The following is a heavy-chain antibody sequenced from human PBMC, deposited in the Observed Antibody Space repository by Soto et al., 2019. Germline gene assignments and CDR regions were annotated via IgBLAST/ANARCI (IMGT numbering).Heavy chain of an antibody. V-gene: IGHV1-3*01. Sequence: QVQFVQSGAEVKKPGASVKVSCKASGYSFTNYGIHWVRQAPGQRLEWMGWINGGNGNTKYSQKFQGRVTITRDTSASKAYMELSRLRSEDTAVYYCARDPWGGAVDAFDIWGQGTMVSVSS. J-gene: IGHJ3*02. CDR1: GYSFTNYG. D-gene: IGHD3-10*01. CDR3: ARDPWGGAVDAFDI. CDR2: INGGNGNT.